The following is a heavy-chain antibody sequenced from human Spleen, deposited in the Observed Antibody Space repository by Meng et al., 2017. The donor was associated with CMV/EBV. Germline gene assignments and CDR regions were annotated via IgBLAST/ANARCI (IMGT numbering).Heavy chain of an antibody. V-gene: IGHV5-51*01. CDR2: IYPSDSDT. CDR3: ARTYSSSWYYFDY. J-gene: IGHJ4*02. Sequence: CKGSRYIFTTHWIAWVRQMPGKGLEWMGIIYPSDSDTRYSLSFQGQVTMSVDKSISTAYLQWSSLKASDTAMYYCARTYSSSWYYFDYWGQGTLVTVSS. CDR1: RYIFTTHW. D-gene: IGHD6-13*01.